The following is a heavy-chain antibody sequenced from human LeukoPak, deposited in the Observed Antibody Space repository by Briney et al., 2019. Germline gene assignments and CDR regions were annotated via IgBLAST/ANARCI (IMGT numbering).Heavy chain of an antibody. CDR1: GYTFTSYY. D-gene: IGHD6-13*01. CDR3: ASYSSSCLQD. V-gene: IGHV1-24*01. CDR2: FDPEDGET. Sequence: ASVKVSCKASGYTFTSYYMHWVRQAPGQGLEWMGGFDPEDGETIYAQKFQGRVTMTEDTSTDTAYMELSSLRSEDTAVYYCASYSSSCLQDWGQGTLVTVSS. J-gene: IGHJ4*02.